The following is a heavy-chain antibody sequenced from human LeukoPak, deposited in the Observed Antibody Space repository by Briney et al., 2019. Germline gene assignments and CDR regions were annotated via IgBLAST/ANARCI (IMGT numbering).Heavy chain of an antibody. CDR1: GFTFSSYE. Sequence: GGSLRLSCAASGFTFSSYEMNWVRQAPGKGLEWVSYISSSGSTIYYADSVKGRFTISRDNAKNSLYLQMNSLRAEDTAVYYCARAGSDRSGGSCYQDYWGQGTLVTVSS. J-gene: IGHJ4*02. D-gene: IGHD2-15*01. V-gene: IGHV3-48*03. CDR2: ISSSGSTI. CDR3: ARAGSDRSGGSCYQDY.